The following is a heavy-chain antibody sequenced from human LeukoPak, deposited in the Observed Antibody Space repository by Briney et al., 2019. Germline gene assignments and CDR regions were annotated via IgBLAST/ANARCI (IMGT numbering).Heavy chain of an antibody. Sequence: GASVKVSCKASGYTFSDYFIHWVRQAPGQGLEWMGWINPNSGGTNYAQKFQGRVTMTRDTSISTAYMELSRLRSDDTAVYYCANDLGTRFYWGQGTLVTVSS. J-gene: IGHJ4*02. CDR1: GYTFSDYF. CDR3: ANDLGTRFY. V-gene: IGHV1-2*02. CDR2: INPNSGGT. D-gene: IGHD7-27*01.